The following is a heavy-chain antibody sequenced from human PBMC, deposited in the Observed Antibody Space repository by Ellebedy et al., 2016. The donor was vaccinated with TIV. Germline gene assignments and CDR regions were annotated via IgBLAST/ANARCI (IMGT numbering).Heavy chain of an antibody. CDR3: ARAPRKAWFDP. CDR1: GGAFSGHY. Sequence: SETLSLXCAVYGGAFSGHYWSWIRQPPGKGLEWIGEINHSGSTNYNPSLKSRVTISLDTSKNQYSLKLSSVTAADTAVYYCARAPRKAWFDPWGHGTLVTVSS. CDR2: INHSGST. J-gene: IGHJ5*02. V-gene: IGHV4-34*01.